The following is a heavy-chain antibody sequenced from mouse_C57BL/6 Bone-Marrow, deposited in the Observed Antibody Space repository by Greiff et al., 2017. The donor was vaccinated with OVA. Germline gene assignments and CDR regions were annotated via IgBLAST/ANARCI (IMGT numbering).Heavy chain of an antibody. V-gene: IGHV2-2*01. CDR2: IWSGGST. D-gene: IGHD2-12*01. CDR3: ARDSDYYGSDY. Sequence: VKLVESGPGLVQPSQSLSITCTVSGFSLTSYGVHWVRQSPGKGLEWLGVIWSGGSTDYNAAFISRLSISKDNSKSQVFFKMNSLQADDTAIYYCARDSDYYGSDYWGQGTSVTVSS. J-gene: IGHJ4*01. CDR1: GFSLTSYG.